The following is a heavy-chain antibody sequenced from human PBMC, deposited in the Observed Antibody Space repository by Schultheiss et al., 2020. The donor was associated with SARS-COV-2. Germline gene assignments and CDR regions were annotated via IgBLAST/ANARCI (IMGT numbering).Heavy chain of an antibody. CDR1: GFTFSSYG. CDR3: ARRYDFWSGYVY. D-gene: IGHD3-3*01. V-gene: IGHV3-48*02. CDR2: ISSSSSTI. Sequence: GGSLRLSCAASGFTFSSYGMHWVRQAPGKGLEWVSSISSSSSTIYYADSVKGRFTISRDNAKNSLYLQMNSLRDEDTAVYYCARRYDFWSGYVYWGQGTLVTVSS. J-gene: IGHJ4*02.